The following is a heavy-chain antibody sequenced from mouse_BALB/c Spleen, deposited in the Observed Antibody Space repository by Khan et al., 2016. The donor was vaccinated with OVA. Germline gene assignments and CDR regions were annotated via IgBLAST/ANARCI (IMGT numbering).Heavy chain of an antibody. Sequence: QVQLKQSGPGLVAPSQSLSITCTVSGFSLSRYNIHWVRQPPGKGLEWLGMIWGGGGTDYNSTLKSRLSISKDNSKSQVFRKRNSLQTDDSAMYYCARAYYRYDGYYAMDDWGQGTSVTVSS. V-gene: IGHV2-6-4*01. J-gene: IGHJ4*01. CDR2: IWGGGGT. CDR3: ARAYYRYDGYYAMDD. D-gene: IGHD2-14*01. CDR1: GFSLSRYN.